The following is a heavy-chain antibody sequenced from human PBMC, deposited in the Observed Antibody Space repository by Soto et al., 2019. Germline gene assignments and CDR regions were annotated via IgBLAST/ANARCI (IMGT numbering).Heavy chain of an antibody. J-gene: IGHJ4*02. D-gene: IGHD1-7*01. Sequence: EVQLLESGGGLVQPGGSLRLSCAASGFTFSSYAMSWVRQAPGKGLEWVSAISGSGGSTYYADSVKGRFTISRDNSKNTLYLQMNSLRAEDTAVYYCAKDPWEQLELKEPTFLDYWGQGTLVTVSS. CDR3: AKDPWEQLELKEPTFLDY. CDR2: ISGSGGST. CDR1: GFTFSSYA. V-gene: IGHV3-23*01.